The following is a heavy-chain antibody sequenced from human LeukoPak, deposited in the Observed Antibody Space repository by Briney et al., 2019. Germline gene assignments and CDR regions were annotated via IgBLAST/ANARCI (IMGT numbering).Heavy chain of an antibody. J-gene: IGHJ4*02. D-gene: IGHD2-21*01. CDR1: GFGFSGIA. CDR3: AKDIFRWAFDY. CDR2: FGGGSDT. V-gene: IGHV3-23*01. Sequence: GGPLRLSCAAAGFGFSGIAMAWVRQAPGKGLEWVSGFGGGSDTYYADSVKGRFTISRDDSKNTLYLQMNNLRAEDTALYYCAKDIFRWAFDYWGQGALVTVSP.